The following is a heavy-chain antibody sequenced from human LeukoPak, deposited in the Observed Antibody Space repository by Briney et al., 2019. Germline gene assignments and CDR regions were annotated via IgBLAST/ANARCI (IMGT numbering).Heavy chain of an antibody. CDR2: IYYSGST. V-gene: IGHV4-39*07. CDR3: ARDLGAFSN. D-gene: IGHD3-16*01. CDR1: GGSISSSSYY. J-gene: IGHJ4*02. Sequence: SETLSLTCTVSGGSISSSSYYWGWIRQPPGKGLEWIGSIYYSGSTYYNPSLKSRVTISVDTSKNQFSLKLSSVTAADTAVYYCARDLGAFSNWGQGTLVTVSS.